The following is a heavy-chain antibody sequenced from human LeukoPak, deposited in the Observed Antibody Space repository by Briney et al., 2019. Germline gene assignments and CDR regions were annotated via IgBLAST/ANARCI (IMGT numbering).Heavy chain of an antibody. V-gene: IGHV1-46*01. D-gene: IGHD3-22*01. CDR2: INPRGGIT. CDR1: GYTFTSYY. Sequence: ASVKVSCKASGYTFTSYYIHWVRQAPGQGLEWMGIINPRGGITSYAQKFQGRVTMPGDTSTSTVYKDLSSLRSEDTAVYYCAREGYYDSSGSNREGFDYWAREPWSPSPQ. CDR3: AREGYYDSSGSNREGFDY. J-gene: IGHJ4*02.